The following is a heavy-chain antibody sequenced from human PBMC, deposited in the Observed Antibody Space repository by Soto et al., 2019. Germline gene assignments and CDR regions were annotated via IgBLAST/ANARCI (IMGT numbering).Heavy chain of an antibody. CDR2: IFSGVGGT. V-gene: IGHV3-23*01. CDR1: GFTMNTYT. Sequence: GGSLRLSCSASGFTMNTYTMCWVRLAPGKGLEWVSTIFSGVGGTRYAGSVTGRFTVSRDNSKNVMYLQMNNLGVADTAIYYCARDRLHDGIWTFEYWGRGILVTVSS. J-gene: IGHJ4*02. D-gene: IGHD2-15*01. CDR3: ARDRLHDGIWTFEY.